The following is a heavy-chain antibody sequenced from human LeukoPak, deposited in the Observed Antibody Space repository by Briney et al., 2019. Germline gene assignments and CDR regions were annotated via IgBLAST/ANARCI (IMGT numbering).Heavy chain of an antibody. CDR1: GFTFSDYY. D-gene: IGHD3-10*01. J-gene: IGHJ5*02. CDR3: ARDRMVRGVISWFDP. Sequence: GGSLRLSCAASGFTFSDYYMSWIRQAPGKGLEWVSYISSSSSYTNYADSVKGRFTISGDNAKNSLYLQMNSLRAEDTAVYYCARDRMVRGVISWFDPWGQGTLVTVSS. CDR2: ISSSSSYT. V-gene: IGHV3-11*05.